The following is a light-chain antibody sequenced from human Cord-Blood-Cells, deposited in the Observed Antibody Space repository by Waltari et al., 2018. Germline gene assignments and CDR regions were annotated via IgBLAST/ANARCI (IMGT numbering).Light chain of an antibody. CDR3: QQYDNLPIT. Sequence: DIQMTQSPSSLSVSVGDRITITCQASKDSSNYLNWYQQKPGKAPKLLIYDAFKLETVVTSRFSENRSGTDLTFTIIILKPEDSTTYYFQQYDNLPITFVQGTRLEIK. J-gene: IGKJ5*01. CDR1: KDSSNY. CDR2: DAF. V-gene: IGKV1-33*01.